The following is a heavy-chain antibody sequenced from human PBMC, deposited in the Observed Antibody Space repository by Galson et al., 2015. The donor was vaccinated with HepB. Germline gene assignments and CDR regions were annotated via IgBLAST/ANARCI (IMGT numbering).Heavy chain of an antibody. Sequence: SVKVSCKASGYTFTSYAMHWVRQAPGQRLEWMGWINPGNGNTKLSQKFQGRVTMTRDTSASTAYMELSSLRSEDTAVYYCARAGGSGSYWRHAFDIWGQGTIVTVSS. CDR2: INPGNGNT. D-gene: IGHD3-10*01. CDR3: ARAGGSGSYWRHAFDI. CDR1: GYTFTSYA. V-gene: IGHV1-3*01. J-gene: IGHJ3*02.